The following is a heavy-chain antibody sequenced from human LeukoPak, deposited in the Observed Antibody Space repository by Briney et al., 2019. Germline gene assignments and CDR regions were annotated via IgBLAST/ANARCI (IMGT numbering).Heavy chain of an antibody. V-gene: IGHV3-30*18. CDR2: ISYDGNNQ. Sequence: GGSLRLSCAASRFTFSTYGMHWVRQAPGKGLEWVAVISYDGNNQYYADSVKGRFTISRDNSKSTLYLQMNSLRGEDTAVYYCAKGGPPTGASPRPWDFNYWGQGTLVTVSS. D-gene: IGHD1-26*01. CDR3: AKGGPPTGASPRPWDFNY. J-gene: IGHJ4*02. CDR1: RFTFSTYG.